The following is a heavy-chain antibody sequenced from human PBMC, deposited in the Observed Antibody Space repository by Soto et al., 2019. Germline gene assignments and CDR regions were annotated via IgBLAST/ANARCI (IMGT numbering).Heavy chain of an antibody. V-gene: IGHV3-7*01. Sequence: PGGSLRLSCAASGFTLSSYWMSWVRQAPGKGLEWVANIKQDGSEKYYVDSVKGRFTISRDNAKNSLYLQMNSLRAEDTAVYYCARVASGDFWSGYYTRYYYYYYGMDVWGQGTTVTVSS. D-gene: IGHD3-3*01. CDR3: ARVASGDFWSGYYTRYYYYYYGMDV. CDR2: IKQDGSEK. CDR1: GFTLSSYW. J-gene: IGHJ6*02.